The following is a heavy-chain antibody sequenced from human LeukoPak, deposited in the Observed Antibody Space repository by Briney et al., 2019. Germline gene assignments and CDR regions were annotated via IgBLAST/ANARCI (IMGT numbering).Heavy chain of an antibody. CDR2: IYPGDSDT. CDR3: ARVYSSSSSWFDP. V-gene: IGHV5-51*01. D-gene: IGHD6-6*01. CDR1: GSSFTSFW. Sequence: GLARQISCQVSGSSFTSFWMGWVRPVPGKGLEWMGIIYPGDSDTRYSPSFQGQVTISADKSISTAYLQWSSLKASDTAMYYCARVYSSSSSWFDPWGQGTLVTVSS. J-gene: IGHJ5*02.